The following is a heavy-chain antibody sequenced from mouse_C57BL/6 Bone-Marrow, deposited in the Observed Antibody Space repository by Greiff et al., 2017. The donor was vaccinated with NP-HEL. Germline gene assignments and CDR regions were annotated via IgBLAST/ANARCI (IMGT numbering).Heavy chain of an antibody. CDR1: EYEFPSHD. D-gene: IGHD2-1*01. CDR2: INSDGGST. Sequence: EVMLVESGGGLVQPGESLKLSCESNEYEFPSHDMSWVRKTPEKRLELVAAINSDGGSTYYPDNVKGRFTISRDNAKNNLYLQMSHLKSEDTAMYYGARVRDGTPNNYAMDYWGQGTSVTVSS. J-gene: IGHJ4*01. CDR3: ARVRDGTPNNYAMDY. V-gene: IGHV5-2*03.